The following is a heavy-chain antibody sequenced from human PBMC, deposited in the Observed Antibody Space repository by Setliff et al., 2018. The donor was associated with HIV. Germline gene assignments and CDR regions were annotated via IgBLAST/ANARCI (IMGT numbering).Heavy chain of an antibody. CDR1: GFTFSNAW. CDR3: TAALQQQVVRWFDP. Sequence: PGGSLRLSCAASGFTFSNAWMSWVRQAPGKGLEWVGRIKSKTDGGTTDYAAPVKGRFTISRNDSKNTLYLQMNSLKTEDTAVYYCTAALQQQVVRWFDPWGQGTLVTVSS. CDR2: IKSKTDGGTT. J-gene: IGHJ5*02. V-gene: IGHV3-15*01. D-gene: IGHD6-13*01.